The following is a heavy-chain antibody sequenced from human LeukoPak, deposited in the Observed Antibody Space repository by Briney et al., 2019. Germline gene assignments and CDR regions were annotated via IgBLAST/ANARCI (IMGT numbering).Heavy chain of an antibody. D-gene: IGHD4-17*01. CDR3: AREAIYGDYD. V-gene: IGHV4-34*01. CDR2: INHSGST. J-gene: IGHJ4*02. CDR1: GGSFSGYY. Sequence: PSETLSLTCAVYGGSFSGYYWSWIRQPPGKGLEWIGEINHSGSTNYNPSLKSRVTISVDTSKNQFSLKLSSVTAADTAVYYCAREAIYGDYDWGQGTLVTVSS.